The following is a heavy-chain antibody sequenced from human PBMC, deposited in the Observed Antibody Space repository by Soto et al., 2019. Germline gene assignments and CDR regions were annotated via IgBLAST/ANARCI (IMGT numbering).Heavy chain of an antibody. CDR1: GGSFSGYY. CDR3: AGGVRYYYGMDV. CDR2: INHSGST. J-gene: IGHJ6*02. V-gene: IGHV4-34*01. Sequence: QVQLQQWGAGLLKPSETLSLTCAVYGGSFSGYYWSWIRQPPGKGLEWIGEINHSGSTNYNPSLKSRVTMSVDTSKNQFSLKLSSVTAADTAVYYCAGGVRYYYGMDVWGQGTTVTVSS.